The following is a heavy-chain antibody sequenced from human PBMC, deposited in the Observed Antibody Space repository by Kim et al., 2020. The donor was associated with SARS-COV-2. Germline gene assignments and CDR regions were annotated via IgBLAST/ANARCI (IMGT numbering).Heavy chain of an antibody. CDR1: GASFSDYS. V-gene: IGHV4-59*01. CDR3: ARDRVIHPKVELRKNYY. D-gene: IGHD1-7*01. J-gene: IGHJ6*01. Sequence: SENLSLTCTLSGASFSDYSWTWIRQPPGKGLEWVGSVYHSGRTSYNSSLKSRVTISLDTSKNQISLKLISVTPADSAIYYCARDRVIHPKVELRKNYY. CDR2: VYHSGRT.